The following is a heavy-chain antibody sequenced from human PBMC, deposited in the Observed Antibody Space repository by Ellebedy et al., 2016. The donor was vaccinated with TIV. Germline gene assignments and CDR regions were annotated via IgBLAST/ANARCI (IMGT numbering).Heavy chain of an antibody. D-gene: IGHD2-15*01. V-gene: IGHV3-30-3*01. J-gene: IGHJ4*02. Sequence: GGSLRLSXAASGFTFSSYAMHWVRQAPGKGLEWVAVISYDGSNKYYADSVKGRFTISRDNSKNTLYLQMNSLRAEDTAVYYCARDGAYCSGGSCYSGGRDYWGQGTLVTVSS. CDR2: ISYDGSNK. CDR3: ARDGAYCSGGSCYSGGRDY. CDR1: GFTFSSYA.